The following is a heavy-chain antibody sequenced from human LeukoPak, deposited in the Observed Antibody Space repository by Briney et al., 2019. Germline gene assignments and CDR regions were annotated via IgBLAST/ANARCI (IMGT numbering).Heavy chain of an antibody. V-gene: IGHV3-9*03. Sequence: GGSLRLSCAASGFTFDDYAMHWVRQAPGKGLEWVSGISWNSGSIGYADSVKGRFTISRDNAKNSLYLQMNSLRAEDMALYYCAKDIESRGLTGAFDIWGQGTMVTVSS. D-gene: IGHD3-10*01. CDR2: ISWNSGSI. CDR3: AKDIESRGLTGAFDI. CDR1: GFTFDDYA. J-gene: IGHJ3*02.